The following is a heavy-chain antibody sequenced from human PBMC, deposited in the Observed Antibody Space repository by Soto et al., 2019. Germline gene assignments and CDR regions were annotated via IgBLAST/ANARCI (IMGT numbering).Heavy chain of an antibody. CDR3: ARDNPYQLLTYYYYYMDV. CDR1: GFTFSSYS. D-gene: IGHD2-2*01. CDR2: ISSSSSYI. Sequence: GGSLRLSCAASGFTFSSYSMNWVRQAPGKGLEWVSSISSSSSYIYYADSVKGRFTISRDNAKNSLYLQMNSLRAEDTAVYYCARDNPYQLLTYYYYYMDVWGKGTTVTVSS. V-gene: IGHV3-21*01. J-gene: IGHJ6*03.